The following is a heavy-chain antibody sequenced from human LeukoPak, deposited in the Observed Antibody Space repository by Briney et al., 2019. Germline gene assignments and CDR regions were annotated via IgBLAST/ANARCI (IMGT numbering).Heavy chain of an antibody. Sequence: SGPTHAKVPQPLSLTFTFSWFSLTSSQVGVGCVRQPPGKALELLALISRGDDKRYSPSLKSRLTITNGTSKNRVVLTMTNMDPVDTATYYCAHRLSTYISSSYSVDYWGQGTLVTVSS. V-gene: IGHV2-5*02. D-gene: IGHD6-13*01. J-gene: IGHJ4*02. CDR1: WFSLTSSQVG. CDR3: AHRLSTYISSSYSVDY. CDR2: ISRGDDK.